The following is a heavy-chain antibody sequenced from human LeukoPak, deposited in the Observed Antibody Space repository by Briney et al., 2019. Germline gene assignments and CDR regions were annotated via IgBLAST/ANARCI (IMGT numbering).Heavy chain of an antibody. CDR2: SHYSGNT. V-gene: IGHV4-59*01. J-gene: IGHJ4*02. CDR1: GGSISSYY. Sequence: SETLSLTCTVSGGSISSYYWSWIRQSPGKGLEWIGYSHYSGNTNYNPSLKSRVTTSVDTSKNQFSLKLSSVTAADTAVYYCARAQTAYCSGGSCYIGYFGYWGQGTLVTVSS. D-gene: IGHD2-15*01. CDR3: ARAQTAYCSGGSCYIGYFGY.